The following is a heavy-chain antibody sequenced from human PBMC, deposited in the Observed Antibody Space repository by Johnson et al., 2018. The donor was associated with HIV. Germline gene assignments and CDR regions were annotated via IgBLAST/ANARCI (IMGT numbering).Heavy chain of an antibody. D-gene: IGHD4-11*01. V-gene: IGHV3-23*04. CDR2: ISGSGGST. J-gene: IGHJ3*01. CDR1: GFTVSSKY. CDR3: AKDRIRSTAPDTFDV. Sequence: MLLVESGGGVVRPGGSLRLSCAASGFTVSSKYMSWVRQAPGKGLEWVSAISGSGGSTYYADSVKGRFTISRDNSKNTLYLQMNSLRAEDTAVYYCAKDRIRSTAPDTFDVWGQETMVTVSS.